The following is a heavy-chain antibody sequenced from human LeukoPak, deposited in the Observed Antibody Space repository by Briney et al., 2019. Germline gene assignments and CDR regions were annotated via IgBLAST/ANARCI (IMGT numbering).Heavy chain of an antibody. Sequence: SVKVSCKASGGTFSSYAISWVRQAPGQGLEWMGRIIPIFGIANYAQKFQGRVTITADKSTSTAYMELSSLRSEDTAVYYCARGVATTNWFDPWGQGTLVIVSS. CDR1: GGTFSSYA. D-gene: IGHD5-12*01. CDR2: IIPIFGIA. V-gene: IGHV1-69*04. J-gene: IGHJ5*02. CDR3: ARGVATTNWFDP.